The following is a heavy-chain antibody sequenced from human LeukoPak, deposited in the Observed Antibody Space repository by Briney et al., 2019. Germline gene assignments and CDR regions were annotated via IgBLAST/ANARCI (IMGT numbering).Heavy chain of an antibody. CDR2: ISYDGSNK. CDR3: AKIGYAGDDAFDI. J-gene: IGHJ3*02. CDR1: GFTFSSYG. Sequence: GGSLRLSCAASGFTFSSYGMHWVRQAPGKGLEWVAVISYDGSNKYYADSVKGRFTISRDNSKNTLYLQMNSLRAEDTAVYYCAKIGYAGDDAFDIWGQGTMVTVSS. D-gene: IGHD5-18*01. V-gene: IGHV3-30*18.